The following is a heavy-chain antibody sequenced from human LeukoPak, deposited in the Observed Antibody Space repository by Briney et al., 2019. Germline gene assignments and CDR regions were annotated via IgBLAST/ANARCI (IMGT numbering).Heavy chain of an antibody. V-gene: IGHV1-2*02. D-gene: IGHD2-2*01. Sequence: ASVKVSCKASGYTFTGYYMHWVRQAPGQGLEWMGWINPNSGGTNYAQKFQGRVTMTRDTSISTAYMELSRLRSDDTAIYYCARGYCSSTSCYDYFGYWGQGTLVTVSS. CDR3: ARGYCSSTSCYDYFGY. CDR2: INPNSGGT. J-gene: IGHJ4*02. CDR1: GYTFTGYY.